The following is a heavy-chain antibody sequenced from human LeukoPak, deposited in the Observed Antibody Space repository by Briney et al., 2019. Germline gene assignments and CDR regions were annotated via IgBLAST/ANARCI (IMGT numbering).Heavy chain of an antibody. Sequence: ASVKVSCKASGYTFTGYYMHWVRRAPGQGLEWMGWINPNSGGTNYAQKFQGRVTMTRDTSISTAYMELSRLRSDDTAVYYCARVVVVPAAKLFDYWGQGTLVTVSS. CDR3: ARVVVVPAAKLFDY. J-gene: IGHJ4*02. CDR1: GYTFTGYY. CDR2: INPNSGGT. D-gene: IGHD2-2*01. V-gene: IGHV1-2*02.